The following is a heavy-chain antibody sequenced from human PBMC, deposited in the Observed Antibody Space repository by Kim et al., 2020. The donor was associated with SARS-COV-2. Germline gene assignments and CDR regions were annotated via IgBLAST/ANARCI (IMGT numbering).Heavy chain of an antibody. Sequence: TSYAQKFQGRVTMTRDTSTSTVYMELSSLRSEDTAVYYCARDDDGNWFDPWGQGTLVTVSS. D-gene: IGHD1-1*01. CDR3: ARDDDGNWFDP. J-gene: IGHJ5*02. V-gene: IGHV1-46*01. CDR2: T.